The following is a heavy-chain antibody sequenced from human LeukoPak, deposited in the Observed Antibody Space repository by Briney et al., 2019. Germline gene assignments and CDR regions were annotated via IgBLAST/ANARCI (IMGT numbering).Heavy chain of an antibody. V-gene: IGHV3-74*01. D-gene: IGHD2-2*01. CDR2: INYDGST. CDR1: GFTFSDYW. Sequence: GGSLRLSCAASGFTFSDYWMHWFRQAPGKGLVWVSRINYDGSTNYADSVKGRFTISRDNARNTLYMQMNSLRAEDTAVYYCVRGCSSTSCYPFDCWGQGTLVTVSS. CDR3: VRGCSSTSCYPFDC. J-gene: IGHJ4*02.